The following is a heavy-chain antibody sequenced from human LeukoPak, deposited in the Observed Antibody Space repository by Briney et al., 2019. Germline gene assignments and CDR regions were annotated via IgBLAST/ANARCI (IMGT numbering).Heavy chain of an antibody. CDR1: GGSISSYY. J-gene: IGHJ6*03. CDR2: IYYSGST. Sequence: PSETLSLTCTVSGGSISSYYWSWIRQPPGKGLEWIGYIYYSGSTNYNPSLKSRVTISVDTSKNQFSLKLSSVTAADTAVYYCARQSATVTPDYYYYYIDVWGKGTTVTVSS. CDR3: ARQSATVTPDYYYYYIDV. D-gene: IGHD4-11*01. V-gene: IGHV4-59*08.